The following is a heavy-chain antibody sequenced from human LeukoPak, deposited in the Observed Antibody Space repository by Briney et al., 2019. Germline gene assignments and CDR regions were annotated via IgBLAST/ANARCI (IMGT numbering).Heavy chain of an antibody. V-gene: IGHV1-2*02. Sequence: ASVKVSCKASGYTFTGYYMHWVRQAPGRGLEWMGWINLNSGGTNYAQKFQGRVTMTRDTSISTAYMELSRLRSDDTAVYYCARGHSSGGHYYYYYYMDVWGKGTTVTVS. CDR2: INLNSGGT. CDR1: GYTFTGYY. D-gene: IGHD6-19*01. J-gene: IGHJ6*03. CDR3: ARGHSSGGHYYYYYYMDV.